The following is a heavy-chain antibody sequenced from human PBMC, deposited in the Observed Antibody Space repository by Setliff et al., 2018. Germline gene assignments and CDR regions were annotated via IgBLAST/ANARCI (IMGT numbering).Heavy chain of an antibody. V-gene: IGHV3-7*01. Sequence: GGSLRLSCGASGFTFSSYWMSWVRQAPGKGLEWVANIKQDGSEKYYVDSVKGRFTISRDNAENSLYLQMNSLRAEDTAVYYCARDGGEYWGQGTLVTVSS. CDR3: ARDGGEY. D-gene: IGHD3-16*01. CDR2: IKQDGSEK. J-gene: IGHJ4*02. CDR1: GFTFSSYW.